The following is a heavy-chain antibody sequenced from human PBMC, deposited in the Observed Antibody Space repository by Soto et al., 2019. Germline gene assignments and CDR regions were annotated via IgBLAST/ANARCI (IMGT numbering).Heavy chain of an antibody. CDR3: ARGRSDYALVWYFDL. CDR2: MNPNSGNT. CDR1: GYTFTSSD. Sequence: QVQLVQSGAEVKKPGASVKVSCKASGYTFTSSDINWVRQATGQGLEWMGWMNPNSGNTGYEQKFQGRVTMTRHTSISTAYMELSSLRSEDTAVYYCARGRSDYALVWYFDLWGRGTLVTVSS. V-gene: IGHV1-8*01. D-gene: IGHD4-17*01. J-gene: IGHJ2*01.